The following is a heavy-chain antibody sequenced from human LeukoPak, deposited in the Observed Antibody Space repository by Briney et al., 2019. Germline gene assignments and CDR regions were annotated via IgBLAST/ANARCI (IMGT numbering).Heavy chain of an antibody. J-gene: IGHJ4*02. CDR2: IYPSDSDT. D-gene: IGHD5-12*01. CDR1: GYSFTSYW. Sequence: GESLKISRKGSGYSFTSYWIGWVRQMPGKGLEWMGIIYPSDSDTRYSPSLQGRVTISADKSINTVYLQWSSVKASDSAIYYCARGGDYGYDRIDYWGQGTQVTVSS. CDR3: ARGGDYGYDRIDY. V-gene: IGHV5-51*01.